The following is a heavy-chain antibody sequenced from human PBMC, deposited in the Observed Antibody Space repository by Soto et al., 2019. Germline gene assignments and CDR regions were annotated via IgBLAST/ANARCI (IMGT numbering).Heavy chain of an antibody. Sequence: VKVPCTSSGYTFTGYYMHWVRQAPGQGLGWMGWINPNSVGTNYAQKFQGWVPMTRDTSISTANMELSRLRSDDTAGYYCARAACSRPPAHLYYYYGMDCWGQGTTVTV. CDR1: GYTFTGYY. V-gene: IGHV1-2*04. D-gene: IGHD3-10*02. CDR2: INPNSVGT. J-gene: IGHJ6*02. CDR3: ARAACSRPPAHLYYYYGMDC.